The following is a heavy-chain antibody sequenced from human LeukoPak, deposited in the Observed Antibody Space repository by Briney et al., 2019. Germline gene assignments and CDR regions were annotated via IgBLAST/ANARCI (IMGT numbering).Heavy chain of an antibody. CDR2: IYYSGST. CDR1: GGSVSSYY. J-gene: IGHJ4*02. D-gene: IGHD2-15*01. V-gene: IGHV4-59*02. Sequence: SETLSLTCTVSGGSVSSYYWSWIRQPPGKGLEWIGYIYYSGSTNYNPSLKSRVTISVDTSKNQFSLKLSSVTAADTAVYYCARDVGGFDYWGQGTLVTVSS. CDR3: ARDVGGFDY.